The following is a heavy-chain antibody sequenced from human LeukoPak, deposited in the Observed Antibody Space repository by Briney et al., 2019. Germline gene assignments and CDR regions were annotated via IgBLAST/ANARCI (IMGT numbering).Heavy chain of an antibody. CDR2: IKQDGSGK. CDR1: GLIFSNYW. CDR3: GVSVVIPAAFDH. V-gene: IGHV3-7*01. Sequence: PGGSLRLSCAPSGLIFSNYWMSWVRQAPGKGLEWVAMIKQDGSGKYYVGSVKGRFTISRDNAKNSLYLQMNSLRAEDTAVYYCGVSVVIPAAFDHWGQGTLVTVSS. D-gene: IGHD2-2*01. J-gene: IGHJ4*02.